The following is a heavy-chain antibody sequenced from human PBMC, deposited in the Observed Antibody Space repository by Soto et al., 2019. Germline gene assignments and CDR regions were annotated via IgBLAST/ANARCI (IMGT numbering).Heavy chain of an antibody. Sequence: EVQLLESGGGLVQPGGSLRLSCAASGFSFSTYAMSWFRQAPGMGPEWGSAISGGGGGTYYADCVKGRFTVSRDNSKNRRYLQMNSLSAEDTAVYFCAIDGPITILGVVIIGWGQGTLVTVCS. J-gene: IGHJ4*02. CDR3: AIDGPITILGVVIIG. CDR2: ISGGGGGT. V-gene: IGHV3-23*01. D-gene: IGHD3-3*01. CDR1: GFSFSTYA.